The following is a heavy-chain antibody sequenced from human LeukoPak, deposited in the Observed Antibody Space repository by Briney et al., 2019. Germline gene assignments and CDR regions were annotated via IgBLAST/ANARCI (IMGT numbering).Heavy chain of an antibody. CDR2: IYYSGST. CDR1: GGSISSSSYY. Sequence: KTSETLSLTCTVSGGSISSSSYYWGWIRQPPGKGLEWIGSIYYSGSTYYNPSLKSRVTISVDTSKNQFSLKLSSVTAADTAVYYCARVQEPMATKVFDYWGQGTLVTVSS. J-gene: IGHJ4*02. CDR3: ARVQEPMATKVFDY. D-gene: IGHD5-24*01. V-gene: IGHV4-39*07.